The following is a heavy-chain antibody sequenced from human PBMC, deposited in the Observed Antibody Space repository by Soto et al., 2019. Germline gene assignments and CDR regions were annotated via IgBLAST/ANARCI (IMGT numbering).Heavy chain of an antibody. CDR1: GVTFSSYA. D-gene: IGHD4-17*01. V-gene: IGHV1-69*13. CDR2: IIPIFGTA. J-gene: IGHJ5*02. CDR3: ARDRVTTVTTFSYRPYNWFDP. Sequence: SVKVSCKASGVTFSSYAISWVRQAPGQGLEWMGGIIPIFGTANYAQKFQGRVTITADESTSTAYMELSSLRSEDTAVYYCARDRVTTVTTFSYRPYNWFDPWGQGTLVTVSS.